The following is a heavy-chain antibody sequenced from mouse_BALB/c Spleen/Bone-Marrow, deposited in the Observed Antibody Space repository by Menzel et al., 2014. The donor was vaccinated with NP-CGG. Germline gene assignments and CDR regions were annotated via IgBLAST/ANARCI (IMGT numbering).Heavy chain of an antibody. V-gene: IGHV1-4*01. CDR3: ARGGNYSYSAMDA. CDR2: INPSSGYT. Sequence: VQLQQSGAELARPGASVKISCKASGYTFTYYTMHWVKQRPGQGLEWIGYINPSSGYTNYNQKFKDKPTLTADKSSSTAYLQLSSLTSDDSTVYYCARGGNYSYSAMDAWGQGTSVTVSS. CDR1: GYTFTYYT. D-gene: IGHD2-1*01. J-gene: IGHJ4*01.